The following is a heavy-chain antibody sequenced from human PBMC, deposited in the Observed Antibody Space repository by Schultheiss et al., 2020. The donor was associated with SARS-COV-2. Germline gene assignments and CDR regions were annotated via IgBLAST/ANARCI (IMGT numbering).Heavy chain of an antibody. V-gene: IGHV3-23*01. CDR1: GFTFSNAW. Sequence: GGSLRLSCAASGFTFSNAWMSWVRQAPGKGLEWVSAISGSGGSTYYADSVKGRFTISRDNSKNTLYLQMNSLRAEDTAVYYCAKATWQLVTFFDYWGQGTLVTVSS. J-gene: IGHJ4*02. D-gene: IGHD6-6*01. CDR3: AKATWQLVTFFDY. CDR2: ISGSGGST.